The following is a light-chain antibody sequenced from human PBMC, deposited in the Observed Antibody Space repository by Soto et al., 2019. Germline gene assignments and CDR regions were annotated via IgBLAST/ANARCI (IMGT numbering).Light chain of an antibody. CDR2: GNN. CDR1: RSDIGAGYG. CDR3: QSFDGSLSGWV. J-gene: IGLJ3*02. V-gene: IGLV1-40*01. Sequence: QSVLTQPPSVSGAPGQRVTISCTGSRSDIGAGYGVHWYQHLPGTAPILLIYGNNNRPSGVPDRFSGSRSGTSASLAITGLQAEDEADYYCQSFDGSLSGWVFGGGTKLTV.